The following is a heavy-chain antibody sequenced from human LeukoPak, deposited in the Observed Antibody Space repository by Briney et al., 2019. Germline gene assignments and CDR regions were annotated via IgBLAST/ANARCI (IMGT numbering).Heavy chain of an antibody. D-gene: IGHD2-2*01. J-gene: IGHJ4*02. Sequence: GGSLRLSCAASGFTFSSNYMSWVRQAPGKGLEWVSTIYSGGSTYFADSVKGRFTISRDNSKNTLYLQMNSLRAEDTAVYYCAKARSGSSASCYNYWGQGTLVTVSS. CDR2: IYSGGST. V-gene: IGHV3-53*01. CDR3: AKARSGSSASCYNY. CDR1: GFTFSSNY.